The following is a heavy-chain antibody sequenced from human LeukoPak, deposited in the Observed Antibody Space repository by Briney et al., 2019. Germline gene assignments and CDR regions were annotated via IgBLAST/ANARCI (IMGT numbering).Heavy chain of an antibody. CDR3: ARDMLPRTTVTTPGDY. V-gene: IGHV1-2*02. D-gene: IGHD4-17*01. J-gene: IGHJ4*02. CDR2: INPNSAGT. Sequence: ASVKVSCKASGYTFTGYYVHWVRQAPGQGLEWMGWINPNSAGTNYAQKFQGRVTMTRDTSISTAYMELTSLRSDDTAVYYCARDMLPRTTVTTPGDYWGQGTLVTVSS. CDR1: GYTFTGYY.